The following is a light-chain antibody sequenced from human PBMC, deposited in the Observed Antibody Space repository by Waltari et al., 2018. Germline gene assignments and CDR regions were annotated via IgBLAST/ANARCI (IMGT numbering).Light chain of an antibody. Sequence: QSSLTQPPSASGSPGQSASISCTGTSSDVGGYNYVSWYQQHPGKAPKLMIYEVSKRPSGVPDRFSASKSGNTASLIVSGLQAEDEADYYCSSYAGSHNVVFGGGTRLTVL. CDR1: SSDVGGYNY. J-gene: IGLJ2*01. CDR3: SSYAGSHNVV. CDR2: EVS. V-gene: IGLV2-8*01.